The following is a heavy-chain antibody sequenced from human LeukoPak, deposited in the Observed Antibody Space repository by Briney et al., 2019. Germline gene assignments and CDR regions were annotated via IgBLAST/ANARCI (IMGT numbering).Heavy chain of an antibody. D-gene: IGHD3-9*01. CDR3: VSHSDTLTSYSFDY. CDR2: IKHSGST. Sequence: SETLSLTCAVYGGSFSGYYWSWIRQPPGKGLEWIGEIKHSGSTNYNPSLKSRVTISVDTSKNQFSLKLRSVTAADTAVYYCVSHSDTLTSYSFDYWGRGTLVTVSS. J-gene: IGHJ4*02. CDR1: GGSFSGYY. V-gene: IGHV4-34*01.